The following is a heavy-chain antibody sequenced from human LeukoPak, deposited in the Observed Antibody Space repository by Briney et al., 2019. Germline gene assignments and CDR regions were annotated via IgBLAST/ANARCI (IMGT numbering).Heavy chain of an antibody. CDR3: AKDLITMVRGSPMDV. D-gene: IGHD3-10*01. CDR2: LVYDGLYK. CDR1: GFTFSNYG. V-gene: IGHV3-30*18. Sequence: GGSVTLFCAASGFTFSNYGKHWVRQAPGKGLEWVALLVYDGLYKYYTDYVKALMTISRDNSRNTLYQQLSSLRAEDAAVYYCAKDLITMVRGSPMDVWGQGTTVTVSS. J-gene: IGHJ6*02.